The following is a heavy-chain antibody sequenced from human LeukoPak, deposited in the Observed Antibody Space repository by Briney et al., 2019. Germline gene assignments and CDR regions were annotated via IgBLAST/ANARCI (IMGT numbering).Heavy chain of an antibody. CDR3: ARVPSYDFWSGYYFDY. Sequence: SVKVSCKASGGTFSIYAISWAREAPGQGLEWMGGIIPIFGTANYAQKFQGRVTITADESTSTAYMELSSLRSEDTAVYYCARVPSYDFWSGYYFDYWGQGTLVTVSS. CDR2: IIPIFGTA. CDR1: GGTFSIYA. J-gene: IGHJ4*02. V-gene: IGHV1-69*13. D-gene: IGHD3-3*01.